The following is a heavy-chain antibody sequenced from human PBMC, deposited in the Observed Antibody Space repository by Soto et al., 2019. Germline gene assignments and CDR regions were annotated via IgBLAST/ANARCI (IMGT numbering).Heavy chain of an antibody. D-gene: IGHD3-3*01. CDR3: ARGMDFWSGYYKYYYYYYGMDV. Sequence: ASVKVSCKASGYTFTSHDINWVRQATGQGLEWMGWMNPNSGNTGYAQKFQGRVTMTRNTSISTAYMELSSLRSEDTAVYYCARGMDFWSGYYKYYYYYYGMDVWGQGTTVTVSS. J-gene: IGHJ6*02. CDR1: GYTFTSHD. CDR2: MNPNSGNT. V-gene: IGHV1-8*01.